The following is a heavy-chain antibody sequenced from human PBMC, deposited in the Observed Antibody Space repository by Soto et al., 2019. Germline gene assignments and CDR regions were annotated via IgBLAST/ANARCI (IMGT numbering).Heavy chain of an antibody. CDR1: GGSISSSSYY. CDR3: ARRGLGYCSNTSCYAYGMDV. J-gene: IGHJ6*02. CDR2: IYYSGST. V-gene: IGHV4-39*01. D-gene: IGHD2-2*01. Sequence: QLLLQESGPRLVKPSETLSLTCTVSGGSISSSSYYWGWIRQPPGKGLEWIGSIYYSGSTYYKSSLRSRVTISVDTSKNQFSLKLSSVTAADTAVYYCARRGLGYCSNTSCYAYGMDVWGQGTTVTVSS.